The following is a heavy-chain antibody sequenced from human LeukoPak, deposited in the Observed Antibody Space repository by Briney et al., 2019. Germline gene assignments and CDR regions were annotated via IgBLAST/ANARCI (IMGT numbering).Heavy chain of an antibody. CDR2: IYYSGST. CDR1: GGSISSYY. J-gene: IGHJ6*03. CDR3: ARSFRSGYYYYYYMDV. V-gene: IGHV4-59*08. D-gene: IGHD1-26*01. Sequence: SETLSLTCTVSGGSISSYYWSWIRQPPGKGLEWIGYIYYSGSTNYNPSLKSRVTISVDTSKSQFSLKLSSVTAADTAVYYCARSFRSGYYYYYYMDVWGKGTTVTVSS.